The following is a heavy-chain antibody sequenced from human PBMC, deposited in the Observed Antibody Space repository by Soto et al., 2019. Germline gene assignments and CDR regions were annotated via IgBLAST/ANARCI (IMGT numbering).Heavy chain of an antibody. CDR1: GGSISSSSYY. CDR2: IYYSGST. V-gene: IGHV4-39*01. D-gene: IGHD5-12*01. Sequence: NPSETLSLTCTVSGGSISSSSYYWGWIRQPPGKGLEWIGSIYYSGSTYYNPSLKSRVTISVDTSKNQFSLKLSSVTAADTAVYYCARQSDSGYHYYYYYYGMDVWGQGTTVTVSS. CDR3: ARQSDSGYHYYYYYYGMDV. J-gene: IGHJ6*02.